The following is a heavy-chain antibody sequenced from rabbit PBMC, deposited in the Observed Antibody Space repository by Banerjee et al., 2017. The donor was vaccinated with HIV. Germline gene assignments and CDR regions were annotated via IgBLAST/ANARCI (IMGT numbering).Heavy chain of an antibody. CDR3: ARGTDSAGGGSDL. CDR1: GFPFSNKAV. CDR2: ICASGKN. J-gene: IGHJ4*01. D-gene: IGHD8-1*01. Sequence: QEQLVESGGGLVKPGASLSLTCKASGFPFSNKAVMCWVRQAPGKGLEWIACICASGKNYYANWAKGRFTISKTTSTTVTLQMTSRTGADTATYFCARGTDSAGGGSDLWGPGTLVTVS. V-gene: IGHV1S45*01.